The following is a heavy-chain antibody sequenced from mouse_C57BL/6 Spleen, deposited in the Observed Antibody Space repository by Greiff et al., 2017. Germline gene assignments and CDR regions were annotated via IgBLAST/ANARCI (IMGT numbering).Heavy chain of an antibody. J-gene: IGHJ4*01. CDR3: TSITAVVAPYYAMDY. CDR2: IRNKANNHAT. D-gene: IGHD1-1*01. CDR1: GFAFSDAW. V-gene: IGHV6-6*01. Sequence: EVKVVESGGGLVQPGGSMKLSCAASGFAFSDAWMDWVRQSPEKGLEWVAEIRNKANNHATYYAESVKGRFTISRDDSKSSVYLQMNSLRAEDTGIYYCTSITAVVAPYYAMDYWGQGTSVTVSS.